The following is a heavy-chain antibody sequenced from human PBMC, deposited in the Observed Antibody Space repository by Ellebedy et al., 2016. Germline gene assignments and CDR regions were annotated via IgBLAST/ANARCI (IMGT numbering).Heavy chain of an antibody. CDR3: AKGMGGSQDY. D-gene: IGHD1-26*01. J-gene: IGHJ4*02. Sequence: GESLKISXVASGFTFSSYAMTWVRQAPGKGLEWVSVITDSGGSTFYADSVKGRFTISRDNSKNTLHLQMNSLRAEDTAEYYCAKGMGGSQDYWGQGTLVTVAS. CDR1: GFTFSSYA. CDR2: ITDSGGST. V-gene: IGHV3-23*01.